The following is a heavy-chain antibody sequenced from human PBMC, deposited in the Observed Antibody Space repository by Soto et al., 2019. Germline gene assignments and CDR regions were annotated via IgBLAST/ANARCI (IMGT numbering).Heavy chain of an antibody. CDR1: GFTFSDYY. D-gene: IGHD3-3*01. CDR3: ARELGYYDFWSGYYDLYYFDY. J-gene: IGHJ4*02. Sequence: QVQLVESGGGLVKPGGSLRLSCAASGFTFSDYYMSWIRQAPGKGLEWVSYISSSGSTIYYADSVKGRFTISRDNAKNSLYLQMNSLRAEDTAVYYCARELGYYDFWSGYYDLYYFDYWGQGTLVTVSS. V-gene: IGHV3-11*01. CDR2: ISSSGSTI.